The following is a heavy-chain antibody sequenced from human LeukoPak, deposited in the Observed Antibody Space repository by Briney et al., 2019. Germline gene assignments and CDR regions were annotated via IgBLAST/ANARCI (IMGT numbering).Heavy chain of an antibody. CDR2: IYYSGRT. Sequence: KSSETLSLTCTVSGGSISSYYWSWIRQPPGKGLEWIAYIYYSGRTNYNPSLKSRVTISVDTSKNQFSLKVSSVTAADTAVYYCASNYYGSGSLDYWGQGNLVTVSS. CDR3: ASNYYGSGSLDY. D-gene: IGHD3-10*01. J-gene: IGHJ4*02. CDR1: GGSISSYY. V-gene: IGHV4-59*08.